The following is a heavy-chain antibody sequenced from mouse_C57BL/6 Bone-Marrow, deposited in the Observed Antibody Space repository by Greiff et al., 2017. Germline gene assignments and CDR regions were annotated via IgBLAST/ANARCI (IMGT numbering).Heavy chain of an antibody. CDR3: ARLFDY. CDR1: EYEFPSHA. CDR2: INSDGGST. V-gene: IGHV5-2*03. Sequence: EVKVEESGGGLVQPGESLKLSCESNEYEFPSHAMSWVRKTPEKRLEWVAAINSDGGSTYYPDTMERRFIISRDNTKNTLYLQMSCLRSEDTALYYCARLFDYWGQGTTLTVSS. J-gene: IGHJ2*01.